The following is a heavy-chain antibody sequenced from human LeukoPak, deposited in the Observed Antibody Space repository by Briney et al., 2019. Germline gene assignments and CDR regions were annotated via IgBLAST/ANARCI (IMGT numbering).Heavy chain of an antibody. CDR1: GGSISSYY. V-gene: IGHV4-59*01. CDR2: IYYSGST. J-gene: IGHJ6*02. CDR3: ARGKGYYYDSSGYYPGSNYYYGMDV. D-gene: IGHD3-22*01. Sequence: PSETLSLTCTVSGGSISSYYWSWIRQPPGKGLEWIGYIYYSGSTNYNPSLKSRVTISVDTSKNQFSLKLSSVTAADTAVYYCARGKGYYYDSSGYYPGSNYYYGMDVWGQGTTVTVSS.